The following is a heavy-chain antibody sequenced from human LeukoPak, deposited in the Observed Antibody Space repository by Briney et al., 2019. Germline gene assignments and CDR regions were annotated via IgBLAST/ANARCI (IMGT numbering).Heavy chain of an antibody. CDR2: IYYSGST. CDR1: GGSISSYY. V-gene: IGHV4-59*01. CDR3: ARVSLGELSPNFDY. D-gene: IGHD3-16*02. J-gene: IGHJ4*02. Sequence: PSETLSLTCTVSGGSISSYYWSWLRQPPGKGLDWFGYIYYSGSTNYNPPLKSRVTISVDTSKNQFSLKLSSVTAADTAVYYCARVSLGELSPNFDYWGQGTLVTVSS.